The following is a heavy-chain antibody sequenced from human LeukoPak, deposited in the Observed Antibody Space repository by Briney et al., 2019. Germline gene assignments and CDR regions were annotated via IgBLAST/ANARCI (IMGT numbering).Heavy chain of an antibody. CDR1: GGSFSGYY. J-gene: IGHJ4*02. CDR2: ISYSGST. D-gene: IGHD5-12*01. V-gene: IGHV4-34*01. Sequence: SETLSLTCAVYGGSFSGYYCNWIRQPPGKGLEWIGEISYSGSTNYNPSLKSRVAISEDTSKKQFSLKMSSVTAADTAMYYCMFSSHDFNYWGQGTLVTVSS. CDR3: MFSSHDFNY.